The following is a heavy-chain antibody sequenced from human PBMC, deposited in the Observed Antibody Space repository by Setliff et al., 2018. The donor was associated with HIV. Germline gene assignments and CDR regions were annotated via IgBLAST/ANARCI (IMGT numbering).Heavy chain of an antibody. CDR3: ARGKYSSGWYRWFDP. J-gene: IGHJ5*02. Sequence: GGSLRLSCAASGFTLSTYAMSWVRQAPGKGLEWVSAISGGGSSTYYADSVKGRFTISRDNSKNTLYLQMNSLRADDTAVYYCARGKYSSGWYRWFDPWGQGTLVTVSS. CDR2: ISGGGSST. D-gene: IGHD6-19*01. CDR1: GFTLSTYA. V-gene: IGHV3-23*01.